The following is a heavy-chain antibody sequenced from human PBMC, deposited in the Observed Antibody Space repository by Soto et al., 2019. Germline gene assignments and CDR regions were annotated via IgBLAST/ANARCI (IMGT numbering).Heavy chain of an antibody. Sequence: SETLSLTCTVSGGSISSSSYYWGWIRQPPGKGLEWIGSIYYSGSTYYNPSLKSRVTISVDTSKNQFSLKLSSVTAADTAVYYCARHSPAISVSDHWGQGTLVTVSS. V-gene: IGHV4-39*01. CDR2: IYYSGST. CDR3: ARHSPAISVSDH. D-gene: IGHD3-3*01. CDR1: GGSISSSSYY. J-gene: IGHJ4*02.